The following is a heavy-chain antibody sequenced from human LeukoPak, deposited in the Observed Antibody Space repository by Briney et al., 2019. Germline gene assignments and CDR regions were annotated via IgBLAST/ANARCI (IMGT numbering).Heavy chain of an antibody. D-gene: IGHD5-18*01. CDR3: AREGRSGYSYASAY. J-gene: IGHJ4*02. V-gene: IGHV4-39*07. Sequence: SETLSLTCTVSGGSISSSSYYWGWIRQPPGKGLEWIGSIYYSGSTYYNPSLKSRVTISVYTSKNQFSLKLRSVAAADTAVYYCAREGRSGYSYASAYGGQGTLVTVSA. CDR1: GGSISSSSYY. CDR2: IYYSGST.